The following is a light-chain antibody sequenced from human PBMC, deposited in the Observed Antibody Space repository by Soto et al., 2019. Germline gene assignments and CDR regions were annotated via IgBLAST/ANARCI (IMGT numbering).Light chain of an antibody. CDR1: QSVTTN. CDR2: GAS. V-gene: IGKV3-15*01. J-gene: IGKJ1*01. Sequence: ERVMTQSPATLSVSAGERDTLSCRASQSVTTNLAWYQQKPGQAPRLLIYGASTRATGISSRFSGSGSGTEFTLTISSLQSEDFAVYYCQQYNNWPLTFGQGTKVEIK. CDR3: QQYNNWPLT.